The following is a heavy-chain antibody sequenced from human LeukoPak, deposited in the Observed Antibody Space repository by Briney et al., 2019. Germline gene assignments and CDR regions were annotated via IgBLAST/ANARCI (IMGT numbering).Heavy chain of an antibody. CDR3: ASDKDYALDY. V-gene: IGHV3-48*02. D-gene: IGHD3-16*01. CDR2: ITSSGDIT. J-gene: IGHJ4*02. CDR1: GLTFSGYS. Sequence: GGSLGLSCAASGLTFSGYSMNWVRQAPGKGLEWVSYITSSGDITYYADSVKGRFTISRDNAKNSLYLQMNSLKDEDTAVYYCASDKDYALDYWGQGTLVTVSS.